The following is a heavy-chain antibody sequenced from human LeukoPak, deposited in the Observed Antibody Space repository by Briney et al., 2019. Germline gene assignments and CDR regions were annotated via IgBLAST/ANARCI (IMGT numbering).Heavy chain of an antibody. V-gene: IGHV3-23*01. CDR2: ISGSGGST. J-gene: IGHJ4*02. Sequence: PGGSLRLSCAASGFTFSSYAMSWVRQAPGKGLEWVSAISGSGGSTYYADSVKGRFTISRDNSKNTLYLQMNSLRAEDTAVYYCAKGCMVLGVILGIDYWGQGTLVTVSS. D-gene: IGHD3-10*01. CDR1: GFTFSSYA. CDR3: AKGCMVLGVILGIDY.